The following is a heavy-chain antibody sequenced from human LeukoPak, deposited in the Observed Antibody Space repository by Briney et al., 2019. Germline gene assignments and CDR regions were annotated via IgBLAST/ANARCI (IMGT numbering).Heavy chain of an antibody. Sequence: PGGSLRLSCAASGFTFSNYAMSWVRQAPGKGLEWVSAISGTGGATYYADSVKGRFTISRDNSKNTLYLQMNSLRAEDTAVYYCAKRAPLSGYLRYYYYYMDVWGKGTTVTVSS. CDR3: AKRAPLSGYLRYYYYYMDV. J-gene: IGHJ6*03. D-gene: IGHD3-22*01. CDR1: GFTFSNYA. V-gene: IGHV3-23*01. CDR2: ISGTGGAT.